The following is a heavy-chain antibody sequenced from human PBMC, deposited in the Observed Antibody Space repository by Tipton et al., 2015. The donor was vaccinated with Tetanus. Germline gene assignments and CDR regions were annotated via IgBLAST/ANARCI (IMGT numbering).Heavy chain of an antibody. CDR2: VAYDGNNK. D-gene: IGHD6-25*01. CDR1: GLSFSGYG. J-gene: IGHJ4*02. Sequence: SLRLSCATSGLSFSGYGLHWLRQAPGKGLEWVALVAYDGNNKYYADSLKGRFTISRDNAKNSLYLQMNSLRAEDTAVYYCASGSALDYWGQGTLVTVSS. V-gene: IGHV3-30-3*01. CDR3: ASGSALDY.